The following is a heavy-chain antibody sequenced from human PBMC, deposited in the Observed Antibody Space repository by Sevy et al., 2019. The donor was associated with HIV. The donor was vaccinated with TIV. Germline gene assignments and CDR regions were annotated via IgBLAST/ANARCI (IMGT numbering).Heavy chain of an antibody. CDR2: IYFTGNT. CDR1: GGSISSYF. Sequence: SEILSLTCSVSGGSISSYFWTWVRQSPGKGLEWIGNIYFTGNTDYSPPLKSRVTLSLDTSKSQFSLTLKSVTAADTAIYFCARDSTARPRVLDYWGQGTLVLVSS. V-gene: IGHV4-59*01. D-gene: IGHD6-6*01. CDR3: ARDSTARPRVLDY. J-gene: IGHJ4*02.